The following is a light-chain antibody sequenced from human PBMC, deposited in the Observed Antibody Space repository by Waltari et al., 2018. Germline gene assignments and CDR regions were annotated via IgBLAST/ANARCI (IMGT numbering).Light chain of an antibody. CDR1: QSVSSN. CDR2: GAS. Sequence: EIVMTQSPATLSVSPGERATPSCRASQSVSSNLAWFQQKPGQAPRLLIYGASTRATGIPARISGSGSGTEFTLTIGSLQSDDFAVYYCQQYGNWTFGQGTKVEVK. J-gene: IGKJ1*01. CDR3: QQYGNWT. V-gene: IGKV3-15*01.